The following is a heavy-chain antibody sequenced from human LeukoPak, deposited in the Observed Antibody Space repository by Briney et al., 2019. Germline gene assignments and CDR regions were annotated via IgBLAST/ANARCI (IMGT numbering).Heavy chain of an antibody. J-gene: IGHJ3*02. D-gene: IGHD2-2*01. CDR1: GFTFGDYA. CDR3: TRDPTPLYQQSAFDI. Sequence: GGSLRLSCTASGFTFGDYAMSWFRQAPGKGLEWVGFIRSKAYGGTTEYAASVKGRFTISRDDSKSIAYLQMNSLKTEDTAVYYCTRDPTPLYQQSAFDIWGQGTMVTVSS. V-gene: IGHV3-49*03. CDR2: IRSKAYGGTT.